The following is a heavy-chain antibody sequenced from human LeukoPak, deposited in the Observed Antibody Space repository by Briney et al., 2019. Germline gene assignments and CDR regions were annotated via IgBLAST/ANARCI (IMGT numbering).Heavy chain of an antibody. D-gene: IGHD6-6*01. V-gene: IGHV3-74*01. CDR1: GLTLRNYW. CDR3: ARYSSSSGGAAYYLDY. J-gene: IGHJ4*01. Sequence: PGGSLRLSCTASGLTLRNYWMHWVRQVPGKRLVWVSRISGDGSVTNYADSVQGRFTISRDNAKNILYLQINSLRSEDTAVYYCARYSSSSGGAAYYLDYWGHGTLVTVSS. CDR2: ISGDGSVT.